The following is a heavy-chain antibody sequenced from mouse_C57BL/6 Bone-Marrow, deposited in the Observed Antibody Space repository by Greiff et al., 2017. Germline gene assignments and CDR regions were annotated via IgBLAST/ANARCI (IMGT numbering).Heavy chain of an antibody. J-gene: IGHJ3*01. Sequence: VQLQQSGAELVRPGASVKLSCKASGYTFTSYGISWVRQRPGQGLEWIGKINPRGGNTYYKDKFKGKATLTADKSSSTPYMQLRSLKSEDSAVYFCARAAWFAYWGQGTLVTVSA. CDR2: INPRGGNT. CDR3: ARAAWFAY. CDR1: GYTFTSYG. V-gene: IGHV1-81*01.